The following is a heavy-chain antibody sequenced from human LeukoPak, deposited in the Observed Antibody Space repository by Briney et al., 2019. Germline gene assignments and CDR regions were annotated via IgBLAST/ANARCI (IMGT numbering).Heavy chain of an antibody. Sequence: GASVKVSCKASGYTFTGYYMHWVRQAPGQGLEWMGWINPNSGGTNYAQKFQGRVTMTRDTPISTAYMDLSRLRSDGTAVYYCAKEYNNSSVDYWGQGTLVTVSS. CDR2: INPNSGGT. V-gene: IGHV1-2*02. CDR1: GYTFTGYY. CDR3: AKEYNNSSVDY. J-gene: IGHJ4*02. D-gene: IGHD6-6*01.